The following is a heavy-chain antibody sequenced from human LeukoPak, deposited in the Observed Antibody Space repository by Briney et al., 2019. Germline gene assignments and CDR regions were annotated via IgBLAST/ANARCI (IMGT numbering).Heavy chain of an antibody. J-gene: IGHJ4*02. CDR3: ARGIRGLAAAGSFDY. V-gene: IGHV4-34*01. Sequence: ESSETLSLTCAVYGGSFSGYYWSWIHQPPGKGLEWIGEINHSGSTNYNPSLKSRVTISVDTSKNQFSLKLSSVTAADTAVYYCARGIRGLAAAGSFDYWGQGTLVTVSS. CDR2: INHSGST. D-gene: IGHD6-13*01. CDR1: GGSFSGYY.